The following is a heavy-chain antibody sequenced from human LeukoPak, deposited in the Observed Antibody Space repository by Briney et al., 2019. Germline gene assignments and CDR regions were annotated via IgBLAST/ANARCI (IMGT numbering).Heavy chain of an antibody. CDR3: ASGPTFSGSSYY. CDR2: MNPNSGNT. V-gene: IGHV1-8*01. Sequence: GASVKVSCKASGYTFTSHDINWVRQATGQGLEWMGWMNPNSGNTGYAQKFQGRVTMTRDMSTSTVYMELSSLRSEDTAVYYCASGPTFSGSSYYWGQGTLVTVSS. D-gene: IGHD1-26*01. CDR1: GYTFTSHD. J-gene: IGHJ4*02.